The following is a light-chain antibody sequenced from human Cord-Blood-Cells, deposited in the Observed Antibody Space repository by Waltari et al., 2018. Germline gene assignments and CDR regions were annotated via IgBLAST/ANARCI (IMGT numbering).Light chain of an antibody. J-gene: IGKJ1*01. CDR2: AAS. CDR3: QQYYSYLWT. V-gene: IGKV1-8*01. Sequence: AIRMTQSPSSTPASTGDRVTITCRASQGISSYLAWYQQKPGKAPKLLIYAASTLQSGVPSRFSGSGSGTDFTLTISCLQSEDFATYYCQQYYSYLWTFGQGTKVEIK. CDR1: QGISSY.